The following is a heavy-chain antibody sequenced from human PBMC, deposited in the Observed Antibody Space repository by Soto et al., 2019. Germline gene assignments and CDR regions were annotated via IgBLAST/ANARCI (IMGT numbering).Heavy chain of an antibody. CDR3: AHSQGYRIFGVVIGAHGFNP. V-gene: IGHV2-5*02. CDR1: GFSLSTSGVA. J-gene: IGHJ5*02. CDR2: VYWDDDK. D-gene: IGHD3-3*01. Sequence: QITLKESGPTLVKPTQTLTLTCSFSGFSLSTSGVAAGWIRQRPGKGLEWLGLVYWDDDKRYSTSLRAKLNITTATANTTFFLAMNNMDPADTATYYGAHSQGYRIFGVVIGAHGFNPLGQGIMVTVSS.